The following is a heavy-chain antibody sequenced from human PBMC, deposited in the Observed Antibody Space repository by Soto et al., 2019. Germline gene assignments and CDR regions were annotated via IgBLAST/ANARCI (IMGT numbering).Heavy chain of an antibody. CDR3: AKDATRTSGCYYFDY. V-gene: IGHV3-30*02. CDR1: GFSFSSYG. Sequence: GGSLRLSCAASGFSFSSYGMHWVRQATGKGLEWVAFISQDGGNKFYAESVKGRFTLSRDTSKSTRYLQMDSLRAQDTAVSYFAKDATRTSGCYYFDYWGQGALVTVSS. CDR2: ISQDGGNK. J-gene: IGHJ4*02. D-gene: IGHD2-8*01.